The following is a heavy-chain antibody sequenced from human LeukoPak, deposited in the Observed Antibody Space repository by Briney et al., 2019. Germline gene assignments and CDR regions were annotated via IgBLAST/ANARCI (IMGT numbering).Heavy chain of an antibody. V-gene: IGHV4-34*01. Sequence: SETLSLTCAVYGGSFSGYYWSWIRQPPGKGLEWIGEINHSGSTNYNPSLKSRVTISVDTSKNQFSLKLSSVTAADTAVYYCARGLGSSWSGFDHWGQGTLVTVSS. J-gene: IGHJ4*02. CDR3: ARGLGSSWSGFDH. CDR2: INHSGST. D-gene: IGHD6-13*01. CDR1: GGSFSGYY.